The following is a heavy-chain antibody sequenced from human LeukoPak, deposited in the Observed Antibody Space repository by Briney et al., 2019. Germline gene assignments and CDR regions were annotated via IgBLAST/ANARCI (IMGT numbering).Heavy chain of an antibody. V-gene: IGHV3-48*03. CDR3: ARARTDSSGYYRWGNYFDY. Sequence: GGSLRLSCAASGLTFSSYEMNWVRQAPGKGLEWVSYISSSCSTIYYADSVKGRFTISRDNAKNSLYLQMNSLRAEDTAVYYCARARTDSSGYYRWGNYFDYWGQGTLVTVSS. CDR2: ISSSCSTI. CDR1: GLTFSSYE. D-gene: IGHD3-22*01. J-gene: IGHJ4*02.